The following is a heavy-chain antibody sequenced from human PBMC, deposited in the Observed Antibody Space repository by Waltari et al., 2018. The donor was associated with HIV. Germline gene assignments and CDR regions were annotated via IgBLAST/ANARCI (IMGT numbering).Heavy chain of an antibody. J-gene: IGHJ4*02. CDR2: IYYSGST. Sequence: QLQLQESGPGLVKPSETLSLTCTVSGGPISSSRHFWGWFRQPPGKGLEWIGSIYYSGSTYYNPSLKSQVTISVDTPKNQFSLILSSVTAADTAVYYCARRHVDTALVRWGLDDWGQGTLVTVSS. D-gene: IGHD5-18*01. CDR3: ARRHVDTALVRWGLDD. CDR1: GGPISSSRHF. V-gene: IGHV4-39*01.